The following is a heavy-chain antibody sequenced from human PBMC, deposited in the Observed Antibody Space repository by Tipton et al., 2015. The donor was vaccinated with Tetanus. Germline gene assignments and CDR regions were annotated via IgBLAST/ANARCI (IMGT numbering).Heavy chain of an antibody. CDR2: MRGSGDT. Sequence: GSLRLSCEASGFIFSNYAMSWIRQAPGRGLEWISGMRGSGDTYYADSVKGRFSISRDNSKNTLYLQMNNLRADDTAVYYCAKDLILGVPIYYFASWGQGILVTVSS. D-gene: IGHD3-3*02. V-gene: IGHV3-23*01. CDR3: AKDLILGVPIYYFAS. CDR1: GFIFSNYA. J-gene: IGHJ4*02.